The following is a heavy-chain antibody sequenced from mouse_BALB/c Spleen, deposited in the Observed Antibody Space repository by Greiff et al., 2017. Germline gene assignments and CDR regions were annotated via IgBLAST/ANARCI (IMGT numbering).Heavy chain of an antibody. J-gene: IGHJ2*01. CDR1: GFTFSSYG. V-gene: IGHV5-6*01. CDR2: ISSGGGST. Sequence: EVNVVESGGDLVKPGGSLKLSCAASGFTFSSYGMSWVRQTPDKRLEWVATISSGGGSTYYPDTVEGRFTISRDNAKNTLYLQMSSLKSEDTAMYYCARDGITTVVAHWGEGTALTVSA. D-gene: IGHD1-1*01. CDR3: ARDGITTVVAH.